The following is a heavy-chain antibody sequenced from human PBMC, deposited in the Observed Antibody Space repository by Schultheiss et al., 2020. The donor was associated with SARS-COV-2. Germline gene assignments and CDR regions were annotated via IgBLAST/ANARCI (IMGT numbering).Heavy chain of an antibody. D-gene: IGHD6-19*01. CDR1: GGSISSHY. J-gene: IGHJ4*02. CDR2: IYYSGST. CDR3: ARSRPYSSGWYSEDGVFDY. Sequence: SETLSLTCTVSGGSISSHYWSWIRQPPGKGLEWIGYIYYSGSTNYNPSLKSRVTISVDTSKNQFSLKLSSVTAADTAVYYCARSRPYSSGWYSEDGVFDYWGQGTLVTVSS. V-gene: IGHV4-59*11.